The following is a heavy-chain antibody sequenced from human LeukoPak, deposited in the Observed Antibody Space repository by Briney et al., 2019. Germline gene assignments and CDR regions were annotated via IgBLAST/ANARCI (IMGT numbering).Heavy chain of an antibody. V-gene: IGHV3-30*04. CDR1: GFTFSSYA. D-gene: IGHD3-9*01. Sequence: GGSLRLSCAASGFTFSSYAMHWVRQAPGKGLEWVAVISYDGSNKYYADSVKGRFTISRDNSKNTLYLQMNSLRAEGTAVYYCARGDYDILTGYNPYYYYGMDVWGQGTTVTVSS. CDR3: ARGDYDILTGYNPYYYYGMDV. J-gene: IGHJ6*02. CDR2: ISYDGSNK.